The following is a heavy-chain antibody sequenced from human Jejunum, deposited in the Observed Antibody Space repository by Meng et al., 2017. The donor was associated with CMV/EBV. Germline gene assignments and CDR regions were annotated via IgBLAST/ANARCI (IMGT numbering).Heavy chain of an antibody. CDR3: VRVAGWRFDN. J-gene: IGHJ4*02. CDR1: GSTFAIYG. CDR2: VNPGNGKT. V-gene: IGHV1-3*01. Sequence: SCKASGSTFAIYGIHWLRQAPGQRLEWMGWVNPGNGKTKYSKEFQGRVTITRETSATTVHMELSSLRSDDTAIYYCVRVAGWRFDNWGQGTLVTVSS. D-gene: IGHD5-24*01.